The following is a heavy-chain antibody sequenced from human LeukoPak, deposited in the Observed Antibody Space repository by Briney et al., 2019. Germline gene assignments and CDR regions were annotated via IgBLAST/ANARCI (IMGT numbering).Heavy chain of an antibody. CDR3: ASTVPYCSGGSCRRYYYFDY. D-gene: IGHD2-15*01. J-gene: IGHJ4*02. Sequence: ASVKVSCNASGYTFTSYGINWVRQAPGQGLEWMGWISAYNGNTNYAQKLQGRVTMTTDTSTSTAYMELRSLRSDDPAVYYCASTVPYCSGGSCRRYYYFDYWGQGTLVTVSS. CDR1: GYTFTSYG. CDR2: ISAYNGNT. V-gene: IGHV1-18*01.